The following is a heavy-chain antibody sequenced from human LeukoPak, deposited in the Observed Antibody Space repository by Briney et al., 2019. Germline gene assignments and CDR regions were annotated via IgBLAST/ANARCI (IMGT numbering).Heavy chain of an antibody. D-gene: IGHD5-24*01. Sequence: ASVKVSCKASGYTFTGYYMHWVRQAPGQGLGWMGWINPNSGGTNYAQKFQGRVTMTRDTSISTAYMELSRLRSDDTAVYYCAREGGWLQSIYGFDYWGQGTLVTVSS. V-gene: IGHV1-2*02. CDR3: AREGGWLQSIYGFDY. J-gene: IGHJ4*02. CDR2: INPNSGGT. CDR1: GYTFTGYY.